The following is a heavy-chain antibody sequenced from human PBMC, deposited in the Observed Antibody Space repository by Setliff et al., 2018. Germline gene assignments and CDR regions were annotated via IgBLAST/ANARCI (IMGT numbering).Heavy chain of an antibody. CDR2: INHSGST. J-gene: IGHJ4*02. D-gene: IGHD3-3*01. CDR1: GGSFSGYY. V-gene: IGHV4-34*01. CDR3: ARRRLFWSGQMVDY. Sequence: PSETLSLTCAVYGGSFSGYYWSWIRQPPGKGLEWIGEINHSGSTNYNPSLKSRVTISVDTSKNQFSLKLSSVTAADTAVYCCARRRLFWSGQMVDYWGQGIRVTVSS.